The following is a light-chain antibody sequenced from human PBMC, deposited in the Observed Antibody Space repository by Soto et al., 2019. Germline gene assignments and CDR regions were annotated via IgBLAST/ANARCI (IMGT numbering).Light chain of an antibody. CDR3: QHYNNWTPIT. V-gene: IGKV3-15*01. J-gene: IGKJ5*01. CDR2: GAS. Sequence: EIVMTQSPATLSVSPGERATLSCRASQSVSSNLAWYQQKPGQAPRLLIYGASTRATGIPARFSGSGSGTEFTITISRLQSEDFAVYYCQHYNNWTPITFGQGTRLEIK. CDR1: QSVSSN.